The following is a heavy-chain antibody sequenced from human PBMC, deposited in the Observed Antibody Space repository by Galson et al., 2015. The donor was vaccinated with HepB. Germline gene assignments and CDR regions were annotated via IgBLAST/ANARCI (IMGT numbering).Heavy chain of an antibody. D-gene: IGHD6-19*01. J-gene: IGHJ3*01. V-gene: IGHV3-9*01. CDR2: INSITGSI. CDR3: AKDISATYQTDVFDV. CDR1: GFTFDDYV. Sequence: SLRLSCAASGFTFDDYVMHWVRQAPGKGLEWVSGINSITGSIAYADSVKGRFTISRDNAKKSLYLQMNSLRAEDTALYYCAKDISATYQTDVFDVWGQGTMVTVSS.